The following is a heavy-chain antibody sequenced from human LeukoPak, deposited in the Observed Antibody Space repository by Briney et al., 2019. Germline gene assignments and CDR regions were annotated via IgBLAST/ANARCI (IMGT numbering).Heavy chain of an antibody. V-gene: IGHV3-30*18. CDR2: ISYDGSNK. CDR3: AKSRSGSANWALQIFDN. D-gene: IGHD1-1*01. J-gene: IGHJ4*02. Sequence: GGSLRLSCAASGFTFSSYGMHWVRQAPGKGLEWVAVISYDGSNKYYADSVKGRFTISRDNSKNTLYLQMNSLRAEDTAVYYCAKSRSGSANWALQIFDNWGQGALVTVSS. CDR1: GFTFSSYG.